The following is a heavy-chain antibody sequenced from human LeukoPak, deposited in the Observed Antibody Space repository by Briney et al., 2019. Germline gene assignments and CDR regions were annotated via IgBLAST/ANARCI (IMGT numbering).Heavy chain of an antibody. Sequence: PGGSLRLSCAASGFTFSSYGMHWVRQAPGKGLEWVAVIWFDGSNKYYADSVKGRFTVSRDNSKNTMDLQMNSLRVEDTAVYYCAREQYGSDDALDIWGQGTMVTVSS. CDR3: AREQYGSDDALDI. CDR1: GFTFSSYG. V-gene: IGHV3-33*01. CDR2: IWFDGSNK. J-gene: IGHJ3*02. D-gene: IGHD4-17*01.